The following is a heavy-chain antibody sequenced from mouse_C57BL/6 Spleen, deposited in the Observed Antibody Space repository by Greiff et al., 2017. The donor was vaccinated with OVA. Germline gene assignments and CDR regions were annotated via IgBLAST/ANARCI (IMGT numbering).Heavy chain of an antibody. D-gene: IGHD3-2*01. CDR3: ALETSRRDFFDY. CDR2: IDPSDSYT. V-gene: IGHV1-59*01. J-gene: IGHJ2*01. Sequence: QVQLQQPGAELVRPGTSVKLSCKASGYTFTSYWMHWVKQRPGQGLEWIGVIDPSDSYTNYNQKFKGKATLTVDTSSSTAYMLLRRLTSADSAFYYFALETSRRDFFDYWGHGTPLPVSS. CDR1: GYTFTSYW.